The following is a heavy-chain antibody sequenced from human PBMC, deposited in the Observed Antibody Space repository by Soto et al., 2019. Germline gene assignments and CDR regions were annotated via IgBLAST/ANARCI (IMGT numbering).Heavy chain of an antibody. Sequence: ASVKVSCKASGYTFTSYGISWVRQAPGQGLEWMGWISAYNGNTNYAQKLQGRVTMTTDTSTSTAYMELRSLRSDDTAVYYCARLDPTYYDFWSGLGPYGMDVWGQGTTVTVSS. V-gene: IGHV1-18*01. CDR2: ISAYNGNT. CDR3: ARLDPTYYDFWSGLGPYGMDV. CDR1: GYTFTSYG. D-gene: IGHD3-3*01. J-gene: IGHJ6*02.